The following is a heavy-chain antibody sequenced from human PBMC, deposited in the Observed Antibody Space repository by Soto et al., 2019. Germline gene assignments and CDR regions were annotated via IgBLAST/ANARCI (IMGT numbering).Heavy chain of an antibody. Sequence: ASVKVSCKASGYTFTGYYMHWVRQAPGQGLEWMGLINPNGGGTNYAQKFQGRVTMTRDTSTSTVYMELSSLRSEDTAVYYCARNVGDSGIDGDAFDIWGQGTMVTVSS. D-gene: IGHD4-17*01. CDR3: ARNVGDSGIDGDAFDI. J-gene: IGHJ3*02. CDR2: INPNGGGT. CDR1: GYTFTGYY. V-gene: IGHV1-2*02.